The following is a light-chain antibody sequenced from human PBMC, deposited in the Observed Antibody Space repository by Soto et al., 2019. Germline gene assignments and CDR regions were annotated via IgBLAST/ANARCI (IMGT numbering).Light chain of an antibody. Sequence: DIQMTQSPSSLSASVGDRVIITCQASQDMSNYLNWYQQKPGTAPELLIYDAPNLETGVPSRFSGSGSGTDFTFTTISLQPDDFATYYCQQFVNLPYTFGQGTKLDIK. CDR3: QQFVNLPYT. V-gene: IGKV1-33*01. CDR1: QDMSNY. J-gene: IGKJ2*01. CDR2: DAP.